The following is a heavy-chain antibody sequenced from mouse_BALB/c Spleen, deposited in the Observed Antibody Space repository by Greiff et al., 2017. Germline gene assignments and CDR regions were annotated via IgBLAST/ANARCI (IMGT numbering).Heavy chain of an antibody. CDR3: TRPHYYGTRVYFDY. Sequence: VQLQQPGAELVRPGASVKLSCKASGYTFTSYWINWVKQRPGQGLEWIGNIYPSDSYTNYNQKFKDKATLTVDKSSSPAYMQLSSPTSEDSAVYYGTRPHYYGTRVYFDYWGQGTTLTVSS. CDR2: IYPSDSYT. J-gene: IGHJ2*01. V-gene: IGHV1-69*02. CDR1: GYTFTSYW. D-gene: IGHD1-2*01.